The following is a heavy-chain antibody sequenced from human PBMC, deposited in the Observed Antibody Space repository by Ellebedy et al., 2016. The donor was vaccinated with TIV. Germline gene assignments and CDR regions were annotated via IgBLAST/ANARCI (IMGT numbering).Heavy chain of an antibody. J-gene: IGHJ6*04. Sequence: GESLKISXAASGFTFSNYWMHWVRQAPGRGLEWVAKIKQDESEKYYVDSVKGRFTISRDNAKNSLYLQMNSLRVEDTAVYYCGRAMDVWGKGTTVTVSS. CDR1: GFTFSNYW. CDR3: GRAMDV. V-gene: IGHV3-7*01. CDR2: IKQDESEK.